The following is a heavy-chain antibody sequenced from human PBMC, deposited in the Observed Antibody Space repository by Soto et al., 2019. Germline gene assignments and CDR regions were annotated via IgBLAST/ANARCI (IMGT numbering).Heavy chain of an antibody. Sequence: QVQLVQSAAEVKEPGTSVQVSCKASGYTFKNYGISWVRQSPGQGLEWMGWISGYNGNTNYGQKLQGRVTVATDTSTNAASMELRTLRSDDTAVYYCACYLRGSSGPYFGMDVWGQGTQVTVSS. CDR3: ACYLRGSSGPYFGMDV. J-gene: IGHJ6*02. D-gene: IGHD6-25*01. CDR1: GYTFKNYG. V-gene: IGHV1-18*01. CDR2: ISGYNGNT.